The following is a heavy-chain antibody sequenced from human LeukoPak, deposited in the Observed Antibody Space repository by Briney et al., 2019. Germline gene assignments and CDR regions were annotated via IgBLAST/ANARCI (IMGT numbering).Heavy chain of an antibody. CDR1: GGSISSGGYY. J-gene: IGHJ4*02. V-gene: IGHV4-31*03. D-gene: IGHD3-10*01. CDR2: IYYSGTT. Sequence: SQTLPLTCTVSGGSISSGGYYWSWIRQHPGKGLEWIGYIYYSGTTYYNPSLKSRVTISVDTSKNQFSLKLSSVTAVDTAVYYCARGLDHGSGSYSSFDYWGQGTLVTVSS. CDR3: ARGLDHGSGSYSSFDY.